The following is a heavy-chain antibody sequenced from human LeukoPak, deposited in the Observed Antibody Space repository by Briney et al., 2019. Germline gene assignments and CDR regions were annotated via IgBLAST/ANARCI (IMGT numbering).Heavy chain of an antibody. Sequence: SETLSLTCTVSGGSISSYYWSWIRQPPGKGLEWIGYIYYSGSTNYNPSLKSRVTISVDTSKNQFSLKLSSVTAADTAVYYCARGISGYSSGWYGLGQGFDYWGQGTLVTVSS. V-gene: IGHV4-59*01. D-gene: IGHD6-19*01. J-gene: IGHJ4*02. CDR3: ARGISGYSSGWYGLGQGFDY. CDR2: IYYSGST. CDR1: GGSISSYY.